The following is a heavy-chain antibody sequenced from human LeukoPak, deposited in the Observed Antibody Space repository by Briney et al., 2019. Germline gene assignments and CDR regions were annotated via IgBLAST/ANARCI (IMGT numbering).Heavy chain of an antibody. D-gene: IGHD2-21*02. CDR1: GYTFTSYD. CDR3: ARGRGRTYCGGDCYPDY. CDR2: MNPNSGNT. Sequence: ASVKVSCKASGYTFTSYDINWVRQATGQGLEWMGWMNPNSGNTGYAQKFQGRATMTRNTSVTTAYMELSSLRSEDTAVYYCARGRGRTYCGGDCYPDYWGQGTLVTVSS. J-gene: IGHJ4*02. V-gene: IGHV1-8*01.